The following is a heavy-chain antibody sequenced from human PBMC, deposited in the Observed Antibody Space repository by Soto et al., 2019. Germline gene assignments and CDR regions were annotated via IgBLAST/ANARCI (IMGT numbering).Heavy chain of an antibody. V-gene: IGHV5-51*01. D-gene: IGHD3-3*01. CDR2: IYPSDSDT. J-gene: IGHJ4*02. Sequence: PGESLKISCQGSGYNFAGYWIAWVRQMPGKGLELMGIIYPSDSDTRYRPSFQGQVTISADKSISSAYLQWSSLRPSDTAMYYCARGGVSTRTFDYWGQGTPVTVSS. CDR3: ARGGVSTRTFDY. CDR1: GYNFAGYW.